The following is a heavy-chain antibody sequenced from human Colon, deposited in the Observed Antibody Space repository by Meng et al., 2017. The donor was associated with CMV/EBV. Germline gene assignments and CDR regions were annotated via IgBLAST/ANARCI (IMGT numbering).Heavy chain of an antibody. CDR1: GASITSYY. CDR3: ARDSNLSGLAY. Sequence: HLPRSGPALVNPSPPLPLPFTLSGASITSYYWSWIRQPAGKGLEWIGRVYISGSTNYNPSLKSRVTMSIDTSKNQLSLNIRSVTAADTAVYYCARDSNLSGLAYWGQGTLVTVSS. V-gene: IGHV4-4*07. D-gene: IGHD3-10*01. CDR2: VYISGST. J-gene: IGHJ4*02.